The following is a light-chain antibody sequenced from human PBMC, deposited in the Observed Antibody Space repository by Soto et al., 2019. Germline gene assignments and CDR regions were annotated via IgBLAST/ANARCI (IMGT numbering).Light chain of an antibody. CDR1: QSVSSSY. Sequence: EIVLTQSPATLSLSPGERATLSCRASQSVSSSYLAWYQQKPGQAPRLLIYDASNRATGIPARFSGSGSGTEFTLTIGSLQSEDFAVYYGQQYNNWPPITFGQGTRLEI. V-gene: IGKV3D-15*01. J-gene: IGKJ5*01. CDR3: QQYNNWPPIT. CDR2: DAS.